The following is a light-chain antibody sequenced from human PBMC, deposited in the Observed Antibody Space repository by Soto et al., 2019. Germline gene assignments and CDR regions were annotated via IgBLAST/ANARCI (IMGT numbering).Light chain of an antibody. Sequence: EIVLTQSPGTLSLSPGERATLSCRASQTISSSFLAWYQQKPGQAPRLLIYRASRRAPGIPDRFSGSGSWTDFTLTISRLETEDFAVYYCQQFGSYPLDTFGPGTKVEIK. CDR1: QTISSSF. CDR2: RAS. J-gene: IGKJ3*01. CDR3: QQFGSYPLDT. V-gene: IGKV3-20*01.